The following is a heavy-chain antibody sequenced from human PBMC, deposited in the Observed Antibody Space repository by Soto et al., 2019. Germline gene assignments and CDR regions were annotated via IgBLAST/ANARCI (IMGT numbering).Heavy chain of an antibody. J-gene: IGHJ6*02. Sequence: PSETLSLTCTVSGGSISSSSYYWGWIRQPPGKGLEWIGSIYYSGSTYYNPSLKSRVTISVDTSKNQFSLKLSSVTAADTAVYYCARHYSSSWYGLGTYYYYGMDVWGQGTTVTVSS. V-gene: IGHV4-39*01. CDR2: IYYSGST. D-gene: IGHD6-13*01. CDR1: GGSISSSSYY. CDR3: ARHYSSSWYGLGTYYYYGMDV.